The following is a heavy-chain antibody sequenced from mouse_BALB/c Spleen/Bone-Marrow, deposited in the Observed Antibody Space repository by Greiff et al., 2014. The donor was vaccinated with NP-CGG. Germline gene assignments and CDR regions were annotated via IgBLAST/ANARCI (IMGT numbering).Heavy chain of an antibody. Sequence: EVQLQQSGPELVKPGASVKMSCKASGYRFNSYVMHWVKQKPGQGLEWIGYINPYNDGTKYNEKFKGKATLTSDKSSSTAYLELSSLTSADSAVYYCVIGVYFDYYERAIDYWGQGTSVTVSS. D-gene: IGHD2-4*01. CDR1: GYRFNSYV. V-gene: IGHV1-14*01. CDR2: INPYNDGT. CDR3: VIGVYFDYYERAIDY. J-gene: IGHJ4*01.